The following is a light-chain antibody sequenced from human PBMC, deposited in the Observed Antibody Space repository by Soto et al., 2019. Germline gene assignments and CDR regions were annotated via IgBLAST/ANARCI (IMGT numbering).Light chain of an antibody. J-gene: IGLJ1*01. CDR1: SSDVGNYNR. Sequence: ALTQPPSVSGSPGQSVAISCTGTSSDVGNYNRVSWYQQPPGSAPKLILYDVSNRPSGVPDRFSGSKSGNTASLTISGLQADDEAAYYCSSYTTSSTYVFGTGTRSPS. CDR3: SSYTTSSTYV. CDR2: DVS. V-gene: IGLV2-18*02.